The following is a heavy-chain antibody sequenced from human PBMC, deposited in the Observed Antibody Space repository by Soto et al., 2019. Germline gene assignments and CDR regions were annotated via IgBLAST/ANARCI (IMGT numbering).Heavy chain of an antibody. CDR1: GITFRNYA. J-gene: IGHJ4*02. Sequence: EVQLLESGGGLVQPGGSLRLSCTASGITFRNYAMSWVRQAPGKGLEWVSVISGSGGSTYYADSVKGRFTLSRDNSKNTLYLQMNSLRAEDTAIYHCAPGKGGVVVVAIDYWGQGTLVTVSS. CDR3: APGKGGVVVVAIDY. V-gene: IGHV3-23*01. CDR2: ISGSGGST. D-gene: IGHD2-15*01.